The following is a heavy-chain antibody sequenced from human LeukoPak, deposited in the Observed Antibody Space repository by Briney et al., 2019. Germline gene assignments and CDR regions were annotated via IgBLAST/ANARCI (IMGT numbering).Heavy chain of an antibody. V-gene: IGHV4-61*01. CDR3: ARATIAVAGHDAFDI. CDR1: GGSVSSGSYY. Sequence: SETLSLTCTVSGGSVSSGSYYWSWIRQPPGKGREWIGYIYYSGSTNYNPSLKSRVTISVDTSKNQFSLKLSSVTAAETAVYYCARATIAVAGHDAFDIWGQGTMVTVSS. CDR2: IYYSGST. D-gene: IGHD6-19*01. J-gene: IGHJ3*02.